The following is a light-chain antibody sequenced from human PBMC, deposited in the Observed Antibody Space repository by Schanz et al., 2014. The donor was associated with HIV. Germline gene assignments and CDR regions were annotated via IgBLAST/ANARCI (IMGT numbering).Light chain of an antibody. Sequence: EIVMTQSPATLSLSPGERATLSCRASQSVSSSYLAWYQQKLGQAPRLIIYRAANRATGIPARFSGSGSGTEFTLTISSLQSEDFAVYYCQQYNNWPHTFGPGTKVDIK. J-gene: IGKJ3*01. V-gene: IGKV3-15*01. CDR2: RAA. CDR3: QQYNNWPHT. CDR1: QSVSSSY.